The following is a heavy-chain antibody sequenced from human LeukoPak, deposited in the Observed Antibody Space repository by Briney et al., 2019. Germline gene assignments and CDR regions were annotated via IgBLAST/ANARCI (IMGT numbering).Heavy chain of an antibody. CDR1: GFTFSSYA. Sequence: PGGSLRLSCAASGFTFSSYAMSWVRQAPGKGLEWVSAISGSGGSTYYADSVKGRFTISRDNSKNTLYLQMNSLGAEDTAVYYCAKEGQYYDFWSGYSPDYWGQGTLVTVSS. V-gene: IGHV3-23*01. CDR2: ISGSGGST. J-gene: IGHJ4*02. D-gene: IGHD3-3*01. CDR3: AKEGQYYDFWSGYSPDY.